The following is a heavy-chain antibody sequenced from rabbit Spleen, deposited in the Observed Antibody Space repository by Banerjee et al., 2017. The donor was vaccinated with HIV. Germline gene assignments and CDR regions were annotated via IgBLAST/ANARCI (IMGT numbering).Heavy chain of an antibody. CDR3: ARDTSSSFSSYGMDL. V-gene: IGHV1S40*01. D-gene: IGHD1-1*01. CDR2: IDAGSSGFT. Sequence: QQLVESGGGLVKPGASLTLTCTASGVSFSFSSYMCWVRQAPGKGLEWIACIDAGSSGFTYFASWAKGHFTISRTSSTTVTLQMTSLTAADTATYFCARDTSSSFSSYGMDLWGPGTLVTVS. CDR1: GVSFSFSSY. J-gene: IGHJ6*01.